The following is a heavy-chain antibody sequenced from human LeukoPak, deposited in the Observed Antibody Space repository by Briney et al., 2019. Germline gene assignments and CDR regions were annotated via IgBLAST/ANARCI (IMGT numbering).Heavy chain of an antibody. CDR2: INPTSGGT. D-gene: IGHD5-12*01. V-gene: IGHV1-2*02. CDR1: GYTFTSHY. CDR3: ARSRSFSGYGAFGP. J-gene: IGHJ5*02. Sequence: ASVKVSCKASGYTFTSHYLHWVRQAPGQGLEWMGWINPTSGGTNYLQKFQGRVVKTRDTSIGTVYMELSSLTSGDTAVYFCARSRSFSGYGAFGPWGQGTLVTVSS.